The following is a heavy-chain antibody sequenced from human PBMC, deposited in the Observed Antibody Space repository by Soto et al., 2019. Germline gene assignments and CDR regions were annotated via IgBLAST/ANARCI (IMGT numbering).Heavy chain of an antibody. CDR2: IIPIFGTA. V-gene: IGHV1-69*06. CDR3: ARDYSSSWYRGMDWFDP. Sequence: QVQLVQSGAEVKKPGSSVKVSCKASGGTFSSYAISWVRQAPGQGLEWMGGIIPIFGTANYAQKFQGRVTITADKSTSTADMELSSLRSDDTAVYYCARDYSSSWYRGMDWFDPWGQGTLVTVSS. D-gene: IGHD6-13*01. CDR1: GGTFSSYA. J-gene: IGHJ5*02.